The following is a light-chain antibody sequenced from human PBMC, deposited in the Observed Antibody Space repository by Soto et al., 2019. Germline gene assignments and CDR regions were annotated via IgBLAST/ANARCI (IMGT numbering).Light chain of an antibody. CDR1: NIGSYN. J-gene: IGLJ1*01. CDR2: DDR. CDR3: QVWDTTSDHFF. V-gene: IGLV3-21*02. Sequence: SYELSQPPSVSVAPGQTARITCGGNNIGSYNVHWYQQKPGLAPVLVVYDDRDRPSGIPERFSGSNSGNTAALTISRVEGGDEADYYCQVWDTTSDHFFFGTGTKVTV.